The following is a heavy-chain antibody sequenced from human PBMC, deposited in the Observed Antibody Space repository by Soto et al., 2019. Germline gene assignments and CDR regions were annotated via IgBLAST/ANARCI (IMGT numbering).Heavy chain of an antibody. CDR2: ISWNSGSI. V-gene: IGHV3-9*01. CDR1: GFTFDDYA. D-gene: IGHD3-22*01. CDR3: AKGGDYDSSGNWFDP. J-gene: IGHJ5*02. Sequence: GGSLRLSCAASGFTFDDYAMHWVRQAPGKGLEWVSGISWNSGSIGYADSVKGRFTISRDNAKNSLYLQMNSLRAEDTALYYCAKGGDYDSSGNWFDPWGQGTLVTVSS.